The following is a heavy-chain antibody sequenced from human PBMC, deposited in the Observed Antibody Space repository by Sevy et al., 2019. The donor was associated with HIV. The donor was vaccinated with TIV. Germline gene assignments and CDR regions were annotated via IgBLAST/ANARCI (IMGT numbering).Heavy chain of an antibody. Sequence: GESLKISCAASGFTFSSYWMSWVRQAPGKGLEWVANIKQDGSEKYYVDSVKGRFTISRDNAKNSLYLQMNSLRAEDTAVYYWTRSLGAFDIWGQGTMVTVSS. V-gene: IGHV3-7*01. CDR1: GFTFSSYW. J-gene: IGHJ3*02. CDR3: TRSLGAFDI. CDR2: IKQDGSEK.